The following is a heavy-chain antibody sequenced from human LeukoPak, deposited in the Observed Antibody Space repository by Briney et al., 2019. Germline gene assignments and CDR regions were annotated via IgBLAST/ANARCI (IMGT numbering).Heavy chain of an antibody. CDR1: GFTFSDYY. V-gene: IGHV3-11*01. CDR3: ARDLYHYYGSGSYYYYGMDV. D-gene: IGHD3-10*01. Sequence: GGSLRLSCVASGFTFSDYYMSWIRQAPGKGLEWVSYISSSGSTIYYADSVKGRFTISRDNAKNSLYLQMNSLRAEDTAVYYCARDLYHYYGSGSYYYYGMDVWGQGTTVTVSS. CDR2: ISSSGSTI. J-gene: IGHJ6*02.